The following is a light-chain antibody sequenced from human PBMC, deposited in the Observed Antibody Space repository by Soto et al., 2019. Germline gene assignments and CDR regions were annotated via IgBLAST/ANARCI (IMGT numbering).Light chain of an antibody. Sequence: QSALTQPASVSGSPGQSITISCTGTSSDVGSYNFVSWYQQHPGKVPKLMIYEVTKRPSGVSNRFSGSKSGNTASLTISGLQAEDEADYYCCSDAGSYTWVFGGGTQLTVL. CDR3: CSDAGSYTWV. J-gene: IGLJ3*02. CDR2: EVT. V-gene: IGLV2-23*02. CDR1: SSDVGSYNF.